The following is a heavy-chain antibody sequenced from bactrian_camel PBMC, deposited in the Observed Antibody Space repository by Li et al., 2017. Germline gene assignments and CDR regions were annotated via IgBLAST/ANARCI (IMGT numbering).Heavy chain of an antibody. Sequence: GSLTLSCVASGFIFSNCDMQWLRQAPRKRLEWISGINSGGETTYYSVSVKGRFTISRDNAKNTLYLQMNSLQTKDTATYYCAIAEQGATTMRRGQGTQVTVS. CDR2: INSGGETT. CDR1: GFIFSNCD. V-gene: IGHV3S1*01. D-gene: IGHD1*01. J-gene: IGHJ4*01.